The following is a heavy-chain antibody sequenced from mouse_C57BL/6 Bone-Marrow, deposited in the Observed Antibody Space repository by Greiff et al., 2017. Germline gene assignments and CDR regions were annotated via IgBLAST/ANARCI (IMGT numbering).Heavy chain of an antibody. D-gene: IGHD1-1*01. V-gene: IGHV1-61*01. J-gene: IGHJ2*01. CDR3: AIIYYYGSSYEDY. CDR1: GYTFTSYW. Sequence: QVQLQQPGAELVRPGSSVKLSCKASGYTFTSYWMDWVKQRPGQGLEWIGNIYPSDSETHYNQKFKDKATLTVDKSSSTAYMQLSSLTSEDSAVYYCAIIYYYGSSYEDYCGQGTTLTVSS. CDR2: IYPSDSET.